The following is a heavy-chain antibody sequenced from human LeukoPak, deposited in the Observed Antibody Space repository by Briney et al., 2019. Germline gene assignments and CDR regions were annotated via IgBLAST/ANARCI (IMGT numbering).Heavy chain of an antibody. Sequence: GGSQRLSCAASGFSFSSYSMNWVRQAPGKGLEWVSFISSSGSTKSYADSVKGRFTISRDNAKNSLYLQMNSLRDEDTAVYYCARSVYYADYWGQGTLVTVSS. CDR2: ISSSGSTK. J-gene: IGHJ4*02. D-gene: IGHD3-22*01. CDR1: GFSFSSYS. V-gene: IGHV3-48*02. CDR3: ARSVYYADY.